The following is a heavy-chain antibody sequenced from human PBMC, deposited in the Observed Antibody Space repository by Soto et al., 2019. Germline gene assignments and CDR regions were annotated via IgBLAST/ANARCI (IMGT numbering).Heavy chain of an antibody. CDR3: AREIYSNYVLWFDP. CDR1: GGTFSSYA. CDR2: IIPIFGTA. V-gene: IGHV1-69*13. J-gene: IGHJ5*02. Sequence: SVKVSCKASGGTFSSYAISWVRQAPGQGLEWMGGIIPIFGTANYAQKFQGRVTITADESTSTAYMELSSLRSEDTAVYYCAREIYSNYVLWFDPWGQGTLVTVSS. D-gene: IGHD4-4*01.